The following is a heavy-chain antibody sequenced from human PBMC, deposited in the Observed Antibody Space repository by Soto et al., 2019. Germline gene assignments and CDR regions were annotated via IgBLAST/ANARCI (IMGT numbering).Heavy chain of an antibody. Sequence: QVQLVQSGAEVKKSGSSVKVSCKASGGTFSPYGMNWVRQAPGQGLEWMGSIIPLYGTTNYAQTFQGRVTITADESTSTVYMDLRCLRSEDTAIYYCARGPRATVTALDPWGQGTLVTVSS. CDR3: ARGPRATVTALDP. D-gene: IGHD4-17*01. CDR2: IIPLYGTT. J-gene: IGHJ5*02. CDR1: GGTFSPYG. V-gene: IGHV1-69*18.